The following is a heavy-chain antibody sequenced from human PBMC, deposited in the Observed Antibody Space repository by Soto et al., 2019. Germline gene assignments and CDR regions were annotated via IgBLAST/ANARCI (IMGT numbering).Heavy chain of an antibody. J-gene: IGHJ4*02. CDR3: AKLLAQNFEY. V-gene: IGHV3-23*01. CDR1: GFAFSNYA. Sequence: EVQLLESGGGLVQHGGSLRLSCAASGFAFSNYALSWVRQAPGKGLDWVSSISNAGSTNHADSVKGRFTISRDNSKNTLYLQMNSLRAEDTAVYYCAKLLAQNFEYWGQGSLVTVSS. CDR2: ISNAGST.